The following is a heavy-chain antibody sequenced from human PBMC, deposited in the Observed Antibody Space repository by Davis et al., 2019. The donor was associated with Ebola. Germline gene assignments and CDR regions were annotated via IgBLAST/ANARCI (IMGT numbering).Heavy chain of an antibody. J-gene: IGHJ4*02. CDR1: GFTFSSYS. D-gene: IGHD3-9*01. CDR2: ISSSSSYI. V-gene: IGHV3-21*01. Sequence: GESLKISCAASGFTFSSYSMNWVRQAPGKGLEWVSSISSSSSYIYYADSVKGRFTISRDNAKNSLYLQMNSLRAEDTAVYYCAREGPLRYFDWLSPYFDYWGQGTLVTVSS. CDR3: AREGPLRYFDWLSPYFDY.